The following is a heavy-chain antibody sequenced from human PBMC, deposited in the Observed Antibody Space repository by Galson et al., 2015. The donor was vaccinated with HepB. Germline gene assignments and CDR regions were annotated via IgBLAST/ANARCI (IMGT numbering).Heavy chain of an antibody. CDR2: ISYGGST. V-gene: IGHV4-34*01. J-gene: IGHJ4*02. CDR3: ATDMVTKVLAN. D-gene: IGHD2-21*02. Sequence: TLSLTCAVYGGSFSGFYWSWIRQPPGKGLEWIGEISYGGSTNYNPSLKSRVTISIDTSKNHFSLRLGSVTAADSAVYYCATDMVTKVLANWSQGTPVTV. CDR1: GGSFSGFY.